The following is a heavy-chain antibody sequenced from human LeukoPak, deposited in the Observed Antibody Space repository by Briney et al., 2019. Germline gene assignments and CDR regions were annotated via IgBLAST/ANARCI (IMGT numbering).Heavy chain of an antibody. CDR2: INHSGST. Sequence: PSETLSLTCAVYGESFSGYYWSWIRQPPGKGLEWIGEINHSGSTNYNPSLKSRVTISVDTSKNQFSLKLSSVTAADTAVYYCARGIAALLDYWGQGTLVTVSS. V-gene: IGHV4-34*01. J-gene: IGHJ4*02. CDR3: ARGIAALLDY. D-gene: IGHD6-6*01. CDR1: GESFSGYY.